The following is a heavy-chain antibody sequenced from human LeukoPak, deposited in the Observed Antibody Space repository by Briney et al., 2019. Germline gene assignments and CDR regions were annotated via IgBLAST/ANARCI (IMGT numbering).Heavy chain of an antibody. CDR2: IIPILGIA. V-gene: IGHV1-69*04. Sequence: SVKVSCKASGGTFSSYAISWGRQAPGQGLGWMGRIIPILGIAKYAQKFQGRVTITADKSTSTAYMELSSLRSEDTAVYYCAREVYYDFCSGYHTAYFDYWGQGTLVTVSS. J-gene: IGHJ4*02. D-gene: IGHD3-3*01. CDR3: AREVYYDFCSGYHTAYFDY. CDR1: GGTFSSYA.